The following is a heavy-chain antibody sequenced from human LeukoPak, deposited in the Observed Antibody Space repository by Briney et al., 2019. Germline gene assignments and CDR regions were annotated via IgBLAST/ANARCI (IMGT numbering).Heavy chain of an antibody. V-gene: IGHV3-9*01. Sequence: PGRSLRLSCAASGFTFDDYAMHWVRQAPGKGLEWVSGISWNSGTRGYADSVKGRFTISRDNAKNSLYLQMNSLRAEDTAVYYCAKSGLSRFDYWGQGTLVTVSS. CDR2: ISWNSGTR. CDR1: GFTFDDYA. J-gene: IGHJ4*02. CDR3: AKSGLSRFDY. D-gene: IGHD4/OR15-4a*01.